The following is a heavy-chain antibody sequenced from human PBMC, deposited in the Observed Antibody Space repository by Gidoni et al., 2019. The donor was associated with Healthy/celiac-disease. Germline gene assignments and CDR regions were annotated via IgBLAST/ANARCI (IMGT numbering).Heavy chain of an antibody. Sequence: QVTLKESGPVLVKPTETLTLTCTVSGFSLSNARMGVSWIRQPPGKALELLSHIFSKDEKSYSTTLKSKLTSSKDTPKSQVVLTMTNIDPVDTATYFCSRIEENAFDVLGQGTMVTGSS. V-gene: IGHV2-26*01. CDR2: IFSKDEK. CDR3: SRIEENAFDV. CDR1: GFSLSNARMG. J-gene: IGHJ3*01.